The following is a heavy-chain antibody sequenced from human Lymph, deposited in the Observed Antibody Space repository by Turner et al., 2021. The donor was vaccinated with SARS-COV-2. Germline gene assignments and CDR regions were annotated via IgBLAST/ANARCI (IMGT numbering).Heavy chain of an antibody. V-gene: IGHV3-9*01. CDR3: AKDLAGTYYSSFDY. Sequence: EVQLVESGGGLVQPGSSLSSACAASGFTFDDYAMHWVRQAPGKGLEWVSGINWSGGSIAYADSVKGRFTISRDNPKNSLYLQMNSLRAEDTAFYYCAKDLAGTYYSSFDYWGQGTLVTVSS. J-gene: IGHJ4*02. CDR1: GFTFDDYA. D-gene: IGHD1-26*01. CDR2: INWSGGSI.